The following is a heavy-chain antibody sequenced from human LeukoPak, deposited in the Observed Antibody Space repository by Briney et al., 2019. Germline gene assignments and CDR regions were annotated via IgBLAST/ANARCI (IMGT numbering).Heavy chain of an antibody. J-gene: IGHJ5*02. V-gene: IGHV1-2*02. CDR3: ARDDCSSTSCPNWNWFDP. Sequence: ASVKVSCKASGYTFTGYYMHWVRQAPGQGLEWMGWINPNSGDTNYAQKFQGRVTMTRDASISTAYMELSRLRSDDTAVYYCARDDCSSTSCPNWNWFDPWGQGTLVTVSS. D-gene: IGHD2-2*01. CDR2: INPNSGDT. CDR1: GYTFTGYY.